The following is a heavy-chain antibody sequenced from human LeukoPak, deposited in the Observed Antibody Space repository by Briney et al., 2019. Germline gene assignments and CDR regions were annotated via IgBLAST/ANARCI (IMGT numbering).Heavy chain of an antibody. J-gene: IGHJ4*02. V-gene: IGHV3-30-3*01. Sequence: GGSLRLSCAASGFTFSSYAMHWVRQAPGKGLEWVAVISYDGSNKYYADSVKGRFTISRDNSKNTLYLQMNSLRAEDTAVYYCARNYDFWSGYPGYWGQGTLVTVSS. CDR1: GFTFSSYA. CDR3: ARNYDFWSGYPGY. D-gene: IGHD3-3*01. CDR2: ISYDGSNK.